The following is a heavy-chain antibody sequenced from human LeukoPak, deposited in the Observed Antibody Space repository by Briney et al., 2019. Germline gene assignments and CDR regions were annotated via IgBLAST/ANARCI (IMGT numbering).Heavy chain of an antibody. J-gene: IGHJ4*02. Sequence: GGSLRLSCAASGFTFSSYAVSWVRQAPGKRLVWVSAISGSGGSTYYADSVKGRFTISRDTSKNTLYLQMNSLRAEDTAVYYCAKCNYYDSSGCTLDYWGQGTLVTVSS. D-gene: IGHD3-22*01. CDR3: AKCNYYDSSGCTLDY. V-gene: IGHV3-23*01. CDR2: ISGSGGST. CDR1: GFTFSSYA.